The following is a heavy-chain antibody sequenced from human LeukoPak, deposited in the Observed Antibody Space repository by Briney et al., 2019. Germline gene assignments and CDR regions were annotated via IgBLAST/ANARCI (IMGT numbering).Heavy chain of an antibody. CDR1: GGSISSYY. Sequence: SETLSLTCTVSGGSISSYYWSWIRQPPGKGLEWIGYIYYSGSTNYNPSLKSRVTISVDTSKNQFSLKLSSVTAADTAVYYCARSLPPLATPLYYYYMDVWGKGTTVTVSS. V-gene: IGHV4-59*12. CDR3: ARSLPPLATPLYYYYMDV. CDR2: IYYSGST. J-gene: IGHJ6*03.